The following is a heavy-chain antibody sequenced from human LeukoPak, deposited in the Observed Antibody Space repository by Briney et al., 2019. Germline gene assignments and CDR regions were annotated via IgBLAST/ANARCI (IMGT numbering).Heavy chain of an antibody. CDR1: GYTFTGYY. CDR2: INPNSGGT. V-gene: IGHV1-2*02. CDR3: ARVGVRGIPRGYFDY. Sequence: ASVKVSCKASGYTFTGYYTHWVRQAPGQGLEWVGWINPNSGGTNYAQKFQGRVTMTRDTSISTAYMELSRLRSDDTAVYYCARVGVRGIPRGYFDYWGQGTLVTVSS. J-gene: IGHJ4*02. D-gene: IGHD3-10*01.